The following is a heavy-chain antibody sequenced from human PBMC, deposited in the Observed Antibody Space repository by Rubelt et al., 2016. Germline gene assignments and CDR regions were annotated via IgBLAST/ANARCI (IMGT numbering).Heavy chain of an antibody. CDR1: GFTFSNYA. CDR2: ISGSGGST. CDR3: VRDYGDFYYYDGLDV. Sequence: EVQLVESGGDLVQPGGSLRLSCAGSGFTFSNYAMSWVRQAPGKGLEWVSTISGSGGSTYYADSVRGRFTISRDDSMNTRDRQMNSLRGEDTAVYYCVRDYGDFYYYDGLDVWGQGTSVTVSS. V-gene: IGHV3-23*04. D-gene: IGHD4-17*01. J-gene: IGHJ6*02.